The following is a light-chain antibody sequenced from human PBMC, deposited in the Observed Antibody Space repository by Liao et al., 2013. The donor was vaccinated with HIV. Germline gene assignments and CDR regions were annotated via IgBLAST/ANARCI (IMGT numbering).Light chain of an antibody. V-gene: IGLV3-21*04. J-gene: IGLJ1*01. CDR1: NIGGKS. CDR2: NDS. Sequence: SYVLTQPPSVSVAPGKAAAISCGGNNIGGKSVHWYQQKAGQAPVLVIYNDSGRPSGIPERMSGSKSGNTATLTISRVDAGDEADYYCQVWDFTSDQRYVFGTGTKVSVL. CDR3: QVWDFTSDQRYV.